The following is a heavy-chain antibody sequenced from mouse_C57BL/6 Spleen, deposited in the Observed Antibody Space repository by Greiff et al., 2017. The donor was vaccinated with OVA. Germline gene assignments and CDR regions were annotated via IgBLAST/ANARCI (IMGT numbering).Heavy chain of an antibody. CDR2: IDPSDSET. CDR1: GYTFNSYW. Sequence: QVQLQQPGAELVRPGSSVKLSCKASGYTFNSYWMHWVKQRPIQGLEWIGNIDPSDSETPYNQKFKDKATLTVDKSSSTAYMQLSSLTSEDSAVYFCARSWDVGFAYWGQGTLVTVSA. J-gene: IGHJ3*01. V-gene: IGHV1-52*01. CDR3: ARSWDVGFAY. D-gene: IGHD4-1*01.